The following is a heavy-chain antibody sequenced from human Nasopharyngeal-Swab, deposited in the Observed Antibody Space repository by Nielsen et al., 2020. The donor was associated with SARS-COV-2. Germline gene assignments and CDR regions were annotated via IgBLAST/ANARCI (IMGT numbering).Heavy chain of an antibody. CDR3: ARVGAYYYDSSGHLNYYYYYYMDV. CDR2: IYHSGST. Sequence: WIRQPPGKGLEWIGEIYHSGSTNYNPSLKSRVTISVDNSKNQFSLKLSSVTAADTAVYYCARVGAYYYDSSGHLNYYYYYYMDVWGKGTTVTVSS. J-gene: IGHJ6*03. V-gene: IGHV4-4*02. D-gene: IGHD3-22*01.